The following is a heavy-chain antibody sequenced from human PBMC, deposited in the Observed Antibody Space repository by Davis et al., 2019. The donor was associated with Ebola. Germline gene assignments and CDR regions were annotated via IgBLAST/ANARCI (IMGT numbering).Heavy chain of an antibody. V-gene: IGHV6-1*01. Sequence: HSQTLSLTCAISGDSVSSAGWNWIRQSPSRGLEWLGRTYFNSKWYNDYAVSVKGRITINPDTSKNQFSLQLNSVTPEDTALYYCARGWLRGGMDVWGEGTTVTVSS. J-gene: IGHJ6*04. CDR3: ARGWLRGGMDV. CDR2: TYFNSKWYN. CDR1: GDSVSSAG. D-gene: IGHD5-18*01.